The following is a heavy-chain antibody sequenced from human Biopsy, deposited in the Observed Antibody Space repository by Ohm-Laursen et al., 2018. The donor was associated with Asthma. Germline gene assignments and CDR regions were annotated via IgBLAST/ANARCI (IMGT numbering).Heavy chain of an antibody. Sequence: SETLSLTCSVYGGSISSFYWSWIRQSPEKGLEWMGYVYWTGSTNYNPSLKSRITMSVDTSKNRMFLELTSVTAADTAIYYCVRAVRNEQWLAPFDYWGQGIPVTVSS. D-gene: IGHD6-19*01. CDR3: VRAVRNEQWLAPFDY. CDR2: VYWTGST. CDR1: GGSISSFY. V-gene: IGHV4-59*01. J-gene: IGHJ4*02.